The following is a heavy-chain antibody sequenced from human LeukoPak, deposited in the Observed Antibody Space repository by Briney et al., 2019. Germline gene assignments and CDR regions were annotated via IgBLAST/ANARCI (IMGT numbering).Heavy chain of an antibody. CDR1: GGSISSGDYY. CDR2: IYYSGST. Sequence: SQTLSLTCTVSGGSISSGDYYWSWIRQPPGKGLEWIGYIYYSGSTYYNPSFKSRVTISVDTSKNQFSLKLSSVTAADTAVYYCARFGELLSAFDYWGQGTLVTVSS. D-gene: IGHD3-10*01. CDR3: ARFGELLSAFDY. V-gene: IGHV4-30-4*01. J-gene: IGHJ4*02.